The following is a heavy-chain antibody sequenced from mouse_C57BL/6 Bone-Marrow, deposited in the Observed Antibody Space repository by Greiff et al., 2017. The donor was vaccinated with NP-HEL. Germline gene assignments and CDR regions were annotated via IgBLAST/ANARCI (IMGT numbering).Heavy chain of an antibody. CDR3: ALEPFYYGSSYGYFDV. CDR2: IDPANGNP. J-gene: IGHJ1*03. CDR1: GFNIKNTY. D-gene: IGHD1-1*01. V-gene: IGHV14-3*01. Sequence: EVNVVESVAELVRPGASVKLSCTASGFNIKNTYMHWVKQRPEQGLEWIGRIDPANGNPKYAPKFQGKATITADTSSNTAYLQLSSLTSEDTAIYYCALEPFYYGSSYGYFDVWGTGTTVTVSS.